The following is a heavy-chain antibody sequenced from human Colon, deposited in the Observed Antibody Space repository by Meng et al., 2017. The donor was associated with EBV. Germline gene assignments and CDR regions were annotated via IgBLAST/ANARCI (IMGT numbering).Heavy chain of an antibody. D-gene: IGHD4-17*01. CDR1: GVSLGISTSS. CDR3: ARHVYGDSYGF. J-gene: IGHJ4*02. CDR2: ISYRGDT. V-gene: IGHV4-39*01. Sequence: LQQPVPDAGLWKAWVSLSLACPCCGVSLGISTSSWLCIRQPTVSGLGWVGCISYRGDTYYNPSLKSRVTISVDTSNNQFSLKLSSLTAADTAVYYGARHVYGDSYGFWGQGTLVTVFS.